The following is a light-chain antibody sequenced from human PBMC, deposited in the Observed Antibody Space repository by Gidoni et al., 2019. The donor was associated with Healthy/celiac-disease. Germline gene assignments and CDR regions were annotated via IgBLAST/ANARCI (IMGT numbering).Light chain of an antibody. CDR2: QDS. J-gene: IGLJ1*01. CDR1: KLGDKY. CDR3: QAWDSSTGV. V-gene: IGLV3-1*01. Sequence: SYELTQPPSVSVSPGQTASITCSGDKLGDKYACWYQQKPGQSPVLVIYQDSKRPSGPPERFSGSNSGNTATLTISGTQAMDEADYYCQAWDSSTGVFGTGTKVTVL.